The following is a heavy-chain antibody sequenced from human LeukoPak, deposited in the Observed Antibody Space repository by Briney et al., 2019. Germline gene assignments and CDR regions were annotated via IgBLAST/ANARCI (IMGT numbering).Heavy chain of an antibody. Sequence: QAGGSLRLSCAASGLSFSDYWMSWVPQAPGKGLEWVAHIKPDGGHQNYVDSVKGRFTISRDNAKNSLNSLRAADTAIYYCASTFPYCGGGSCALGGKGTLVSVSS. D-gene: IGHD2-15*01. V-gene: IGHV3-7*01. CDR2: IKPDGGHQ. CDR3: ASTFPYCGGGSCAL. CDR1: GLSFSDYW. J-gene: IGHJ4*02.